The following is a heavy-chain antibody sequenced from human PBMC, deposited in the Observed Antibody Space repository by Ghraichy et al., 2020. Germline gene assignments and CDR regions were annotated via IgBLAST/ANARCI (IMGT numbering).Heavy chain of an antibody. CDR2: ISPNNGNT. D-gene: IGHD3-22*01. CDR1: GYTFTNNG. J-gene: IGHJ5*01. CDR3: ARNHYYDSSGYARWFDS. Sequence: ASVKVSCKASGYTFTNNGISWVRQAPGQGLEWMGWISPNNGNTDYAQQLQDRVTMTADTSTSTAYMELRSLRDDDTAVYYCARNHYYDSSGYARWFDSWGQGTLVTVSS. V-gene: IGHV1-18*01.